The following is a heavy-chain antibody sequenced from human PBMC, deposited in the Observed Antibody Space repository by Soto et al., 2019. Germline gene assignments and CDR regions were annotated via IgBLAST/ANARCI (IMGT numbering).Heavy chain of an antibody. V-gene: IGHV3-23*01. D-gene: IGHD6-13*01. CDR2: ISGSGGST. Sequence: EVQLLESGGGLVQPGGSLRLSCAASGFPFSSYAMSWVRQAPGKGLAWASAISGSGGSTYYADSVKGRFTISRDNSKNTLYLQMNSLRAEDTAVYYCAKDTGSPQQLATFIRFRGQGTLVTVSS. CDR1: GFPFSSYA. CDR3: AKDTGSPQQLATFIRF. J-gene: IGHJ4*02.